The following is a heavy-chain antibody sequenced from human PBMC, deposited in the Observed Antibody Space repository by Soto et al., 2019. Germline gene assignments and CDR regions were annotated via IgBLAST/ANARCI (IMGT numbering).Heavy chain of an antibody. V-gene: IGHV3-15*07. J-gene: IGHJ4*02. Sequence: EVQLVESGGGFVEPGGSLRLSCAASGVTLSSAWVNWVRQAPGKGLEWVGRIKSKIDGGTTDYAAPVKGRFTLLLDDSENILYLQMNSLKSEDTAVYYCASSASPDAYWGQGTLVTVSS. CDR1: GVTLSSAW. CDR2: IKSKIDGGTT. CDR3: ASSASPDAY. D-gene: IGHD3-22*01.